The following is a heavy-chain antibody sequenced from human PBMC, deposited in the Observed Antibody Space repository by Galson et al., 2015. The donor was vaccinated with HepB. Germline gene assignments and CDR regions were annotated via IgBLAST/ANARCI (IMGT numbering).Heavy chain of an antibody. Sequence: SLRLSCAASGFTFSSYAMHWVRQAPGKGLEWVAVISYDGSNKYYADSVKGRFTISRDNAKNSVYLQMNSLRAEDTAVYYCARGGAFGFDIWGQGTMVTVSS. V-gene: IGHV3-30*04. D-gene: IGHD3-16*01. CDR2: ISYDGSNK. J-gene: IGHJ3*02. CDR1: GFTFSSYA. CDR3: ARGGAFGFDI.